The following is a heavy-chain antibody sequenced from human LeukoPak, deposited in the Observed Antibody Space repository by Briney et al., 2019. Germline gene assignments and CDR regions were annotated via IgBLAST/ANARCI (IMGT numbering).Heavy chain of an antibody. CDR3: ARAAARVSGWYT. J-gene: IGHJ4*02. CDR2: VYNSESI. Sequence: SETLSLTCTVSGGSINRYYWSWIRQPAGKGLEWIGRVYNSESINYNPSLKSRVTMSIDTSKNQFSLKLSSVTAADTAVYYCARAAARVSGWYTWGQGTLVTVSS. D-gene: IGHD6-19*01. CDR1: GGSINRYY. V-gene: IGHV4-4*07.